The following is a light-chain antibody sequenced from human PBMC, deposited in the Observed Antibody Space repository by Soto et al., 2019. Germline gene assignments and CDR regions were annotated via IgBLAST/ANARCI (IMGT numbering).Light chain of an antibody. V-gene: IGKV3-15*01. CDR1: PSFNSN. CDR2: HAS. J-gene: IGKJ3*01. CDR3: QQYSNWPFT. Sequence: EIVMTQSPAPLSVSPGERATLSCRASPSFNSNLAWYQQKPGQAPRLLIYHASARAIGIPARFSGSGSGTEFTLTISSLQSEDFAVYYCQQYSNWPFTFGPGTKVDIK.